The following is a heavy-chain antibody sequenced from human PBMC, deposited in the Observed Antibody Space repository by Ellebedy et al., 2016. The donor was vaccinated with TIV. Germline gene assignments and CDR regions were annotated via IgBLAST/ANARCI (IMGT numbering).Heavy chain of an antibody. J-gene: IGHJ4*02. D-gene: IGHD2-21*01. V-gene: IGHV3-64D*09. Sequence: GESLKISCSGSGFTFSTYAMHWVSQAPGKGLEYVSAIRGNWGSTYYADSVKGRFTISRANSQKSLYLQISSLRTEDTAVYYRVKVIATSGSPYYFHYWGQGTLVTVSS. CDR2: IRGNWGST. CDR3: VKVIATSGSPYYFHY. CDR1: GFTFSTYA.